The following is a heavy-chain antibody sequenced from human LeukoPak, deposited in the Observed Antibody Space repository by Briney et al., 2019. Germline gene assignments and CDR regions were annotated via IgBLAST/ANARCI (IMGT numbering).Heavy chain of an antibody. J-gene: IGHJ5*02. D-gene: IGHD3-3*01. CDR3: ATVSRFLEWLP. CDR2: FDPEDGET. V-gene: IGHV1-24*01. Sequence: ASVKVSCKFSVYTLTELSMHWVRQAPGKGLEWMGGFDPEDGETIYAQKFQGRVTMTEDTSTDTAYMELSSLRSEDTAVYYCATVSRFLEWLPWGQGTLVTVSS. CDR1: VYTLTELS.